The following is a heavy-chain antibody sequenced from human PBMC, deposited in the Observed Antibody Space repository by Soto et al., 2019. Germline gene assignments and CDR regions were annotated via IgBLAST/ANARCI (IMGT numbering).Heavy chain of an antibody. J-gene: IGHJ6*02. CDR1: LFTFCSYD. D-gene: IGHD6-13*01. CDR2: IVTAGDT. CDR3: ARDISIIAAAGRDGMDV. Sequence: FLRLSWTASLFTFCSYDMHLVLKYTLKCLEWFSAIVTAGDTYYPGSVKGRFTISRENSKNSLYLQMNSLRAEDTAVYYCARDISIIAAAGRDGMDVWGQGTTVTVSS. V-gene: IGHV3-13*01.